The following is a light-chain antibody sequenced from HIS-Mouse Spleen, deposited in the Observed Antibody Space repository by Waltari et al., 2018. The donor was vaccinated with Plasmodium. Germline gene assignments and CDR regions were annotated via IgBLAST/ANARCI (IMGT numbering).Light chain of an antibody. CDR1: KLGEKY. CDR2: QDS. CDR3: QAWDSSTVV. V-gene: IGLV3-1*01. J-gene: IGLJ2*01. Sequence: SYELTQPPSVSVSPGQTASITCSGDKLGEKYACWYQQKPGKSPVLVIYQDSKRPSGIPARFSCFNSGNSATLTISGTQAMDDADYYCQAWDSSTVVVGGGTKLTVL.